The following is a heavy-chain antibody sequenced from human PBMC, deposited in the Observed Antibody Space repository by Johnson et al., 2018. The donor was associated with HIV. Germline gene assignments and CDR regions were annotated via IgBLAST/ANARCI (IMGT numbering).Heavy chain of an antibody. J-gene: IGHJ3*02. CDR1: GFTFSSYA. D-gene: IGHD6-6*01. CDR2: ISYDGSSK. V-gene: IGHV3-30*04. Sequence: VESGGGVVQPGRSLRLSCAASGFTFSSYAMHWVRQAPGKGLEWVAVISYDGSSKYYADSVKGRFTISRDNSKNTLYLQMNSLRAEDTAVYYCARDLDSSSWGAFDIWGQGTMVTVSS. CDR3: ARDLDSSSWGAFDI.